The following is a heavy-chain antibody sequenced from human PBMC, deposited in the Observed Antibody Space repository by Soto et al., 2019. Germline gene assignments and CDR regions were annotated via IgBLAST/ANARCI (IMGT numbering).Heavy chain of an antibody. J-gene: IGHJ4*02. CDR2: IYTNMNT. V-gene: IGHV4-4*07. Sequence: SETLSLTCTVSGASIGSYYWSWIRQPAGKGLEWIGRIYTNMNTNYNPSLKSRVTMSVDTSKNQFSLRLSSVTAADTAVYYCVSGWGGYGGHDLWDYFDYWGQGILVTVS. CDR3: VSGWGGYGGHDLWDYFDY. CDR1: GASIGSYY. D-gene: IGHD5-12*01.